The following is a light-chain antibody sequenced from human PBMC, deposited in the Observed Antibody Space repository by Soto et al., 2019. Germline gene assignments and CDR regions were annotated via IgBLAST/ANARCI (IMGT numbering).Light chain of an antibody. CDR1: QNINTW. J-gene: IGKJ1*01. CDR2: QAS. V-gene: IGKV1-5*03. Sequence: DIQMTQSPSTLSASVGDRVTITCRASQNINTWLAWYQQKPGKAPKLLIYQASNLKGGVPSRFGGSGSGTQFTLTISSLQPDDFATYYCQQYNTCSTWTFGQGIKVEFK. CDR3: QQYNTCSTWT.